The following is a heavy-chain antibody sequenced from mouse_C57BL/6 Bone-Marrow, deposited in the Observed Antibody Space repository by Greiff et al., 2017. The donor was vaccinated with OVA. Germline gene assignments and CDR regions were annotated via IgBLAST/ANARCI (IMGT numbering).Heavy chain of an antibody. V-gene: IGHV1-53*01. CDR3: ARRVYGKKDYFDY. CDR2: INPSNGGT. CDR1: GYTFTSYW. D-gene: IGHD2-1*01. J-gene: IGHJ2*01. Sequence: VQLQQPGTELVKPGASVKLSCKASGYTFTSYWMHWVKQRPGQGLEWIGNINPSNGGTNYNEKFKSKATLTVEKSSSTAYMQLSSLTSEDSAVYYCARRVYGKKDYFDYWGQGTTLTVSS.